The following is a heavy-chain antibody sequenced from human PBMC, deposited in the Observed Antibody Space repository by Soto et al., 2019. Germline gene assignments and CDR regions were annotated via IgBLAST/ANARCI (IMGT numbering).Heavy chain of an antibody. D-gene: IGHD3-10*01. CDR1: GFTFSSYA. CDR3: ARDRSSSF. J-gene: IGHJ2*01. V-gene: IGHV3-30-3*01. Sequence: PGGSLRLSCAASGFTFSSYAMHWVRQAPGKGLEWVAVISYDGSNKYYADSVKGRFTISRDNSKNTLYLQMNSLRAEDTAVYYCARDRSSSFWGRGTLVTVSS. CDR2: ISYDGSNK.